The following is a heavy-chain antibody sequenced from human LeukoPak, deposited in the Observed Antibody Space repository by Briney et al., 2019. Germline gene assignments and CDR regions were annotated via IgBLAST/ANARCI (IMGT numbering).Heavy chain of an antibody. CDR1: GYTFTSYD. Sequence: ASVKVSCKASGYTFTSYDINWVRQATGQGLEWMGWMNPNSGNTGYAQKFQGRVTMTRNTSISTAYMELSSLRSEDTAVYYCARGQGDILTGYYERRDYWGQGTLVTVSS. J-gene: IGHJ4*02. D-gene: IGHD3-9*01. V-gene: IGHV1-8*01. CDR3: ARGQGDILTGYYERRDY. CDR2: MNPNSGNT.